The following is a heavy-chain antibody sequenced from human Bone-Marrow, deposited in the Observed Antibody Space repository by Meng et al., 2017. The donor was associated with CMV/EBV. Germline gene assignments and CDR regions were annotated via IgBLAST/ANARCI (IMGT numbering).Heavy chain of an antibody. J-gene: IGHJ3*02. Sequence: SCAASGFTFSSYSMNWVRQAPGKGLEWVSSISSSSSYIYYADSVKGRFTISRDNAKNSLYLQMNSLRAEDTAVYYCARERWYGAFDIWGQGTMVTVSS. D-gene: IGHD2-15*01. CDR3: ARERWYGAFDI. V-gene: IGHV3-21*01. CDR2: ISSSSSYI. CDR1: GFTFSSYS.